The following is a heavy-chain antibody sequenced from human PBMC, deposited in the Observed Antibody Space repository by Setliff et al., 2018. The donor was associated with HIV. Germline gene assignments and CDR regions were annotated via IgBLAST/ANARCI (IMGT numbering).Heavy chain of an antibody. CDR2: IIPILGIA. D-gene: IGHD6-19*01. J-gene: IGHJ4*02. CDR1: GYSFTSYG. V-gene: IGHV1-69*10. CDR3: AAGYLRYSSGWYYFDY. Sequence: ASVKVSCKASGYSFTSYGVSWVRQAPGQGLEWMGGIIPILGIANYAQSFQERVTITRDMSTSTAYMELSSLRSEDTAVYYCAAGYLRYSSGWYYFDYWGQGTLVTVSS.